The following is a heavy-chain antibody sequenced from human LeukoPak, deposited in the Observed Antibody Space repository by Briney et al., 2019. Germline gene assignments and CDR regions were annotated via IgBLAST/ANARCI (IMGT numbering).Heavy chain of an antibody. V-gene: IGHV4-59*01. CDR2: IYYSGST. Sequence: SETLSLTCTVSGGSISSYYWSWIRQPPGKGLEWIGYIYYSGSTNYNPSLKSRVTISVDTSKNQFSLKLSSVTAADTAVYYCARGSSSGRSGHDAFDIWGQGTMVTVSS. CDR3: ARGSSSGRSGHDAFDI. CDR1: GGSISSYY. J-gene: IGHJ3*02. D-gene: IGHD3-10*01.